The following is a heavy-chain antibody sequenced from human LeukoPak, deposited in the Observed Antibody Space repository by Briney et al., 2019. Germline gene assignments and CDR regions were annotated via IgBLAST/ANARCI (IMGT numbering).Heavy chain of an antibody. D-gene: IGHD3-10*01. CDR2: ISSSGSTI. V-gene: IGHV3-48*03. Sequence: GGSLRLSCAASGFTFSSYEMNWVRQAPGKGLEWVSYISSSGSTIYYADSVKGRFTISRDNAKNSLYLQMNSLRAEDTAVYYCANQLLSGSIKGLPYYYYGMEVWGQGTTVTVSS. J-gene: IGHJ6*02. CDR3: ANQLLSGSIKGLPYYYYGMEV. CDR1: GFTFSSYE.